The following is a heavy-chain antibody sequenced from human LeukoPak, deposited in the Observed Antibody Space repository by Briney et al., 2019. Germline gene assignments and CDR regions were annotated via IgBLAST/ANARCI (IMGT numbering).Heavy chain of an antibody. CDR3: ARGQVVPAASYYYYYYCMDV. CDR2: INHSGST. CDR1: GGSFSGYY. J-gene: IGHJ6*03. D-gene: IGHD2-2*01. V-gene: IGHV4-34*01. Sequence: SETLSLTCAVYGGSFSGYYWSWIRQPPGKGLEWIGEINHSGSTNYNPSLKSRVTISVDTSKNQFSLKLSSVTAADTAVYYCARGQVVPAASYYYYYYCMDVWGKGTTVTVSS.